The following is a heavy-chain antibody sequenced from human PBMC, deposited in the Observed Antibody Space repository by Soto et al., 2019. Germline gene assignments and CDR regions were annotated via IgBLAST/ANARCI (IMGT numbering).Heavy chain of an antibody. CDR1: GGTFSSYA. V-gene: IGHV1-69*06. J-gene: IGHJ6*02. Sequence: GASVKVSCKASGGTFSSYAISWVRQAPGQGLEWMGGIIPIFGTANYAQKFQGRVTITADKSTSTAYMELSSLRSEDTAVYYCARGTGGSSVFYYYGMDVWGQGTTVTVSS. CDR2: IIPIFGTA. D-gene: IGHD2-15*01. CDR3: ARGTGGSSVFYYYGMDV.